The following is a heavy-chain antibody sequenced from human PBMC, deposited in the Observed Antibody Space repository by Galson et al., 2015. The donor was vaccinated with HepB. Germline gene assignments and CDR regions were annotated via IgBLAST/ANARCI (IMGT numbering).Heavy chain of an antibody. CDR2: ISSSSSYI. V-gene: IGHV3-21*01. CDR1: GFTFSSYS. Sequence: SLRLSCAASGFTFSSYSMNWVRQAPGKGLEWVSSISSSSSYIYYADSVKGRFTISRDNAKNSLYLQMNSLRAEDTAVYYCARAPYYYDSSGYQYYFDYWGQGTLVTVSS. D-gene: IGHD3-22*01. CDR3: ARAPYYYDSSGYQYYFDY. J-gene: IGHJ4*02.